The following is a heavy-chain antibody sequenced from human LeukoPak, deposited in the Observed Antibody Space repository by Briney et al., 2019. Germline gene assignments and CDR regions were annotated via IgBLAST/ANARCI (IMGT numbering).Heavy chain of an antibody. Sequence: GGSLRLSCAASGFTFSSYAMSWVRQAPGKGLEWVSAISGSGGSTYYADPVKGRFTISRDNSKNTLYLQMNSLRAEDTAVYYCAKDLRVKYYYDSSGRRDAFDIWGQGTMVTVSS. CDR2: ISGSGGST. CDR1: GFTFSSYA. D-gene: IGHD3-22*01. CDR3: AKDLRVKYYYDSSGRRDAFDI. J-gene: IGHJ3*02. V-gene: IGHV3-23*01.